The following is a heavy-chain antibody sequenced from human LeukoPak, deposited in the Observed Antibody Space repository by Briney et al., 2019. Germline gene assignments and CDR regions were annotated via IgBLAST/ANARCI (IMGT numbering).Heavy chain of an antibody. CDR1: GFTFSSYA. J-gene: IGHJ4*02. Sequence: PGGSLRLSCAASGFTFSSYAMSWVRQAPGKGLEWVSAISGSGGSTYYADSVKGRFTISRDNSKNTLYLQMNSLRVEDTAVYYCASRIVGTPDYFDYWGQGTLVTVSS. D-gene: IGHD1-26*01. V-gene: IGHV3-23*01. CDR3: ASRIVGTPDYFDY. CDR2: ISGSGGST.